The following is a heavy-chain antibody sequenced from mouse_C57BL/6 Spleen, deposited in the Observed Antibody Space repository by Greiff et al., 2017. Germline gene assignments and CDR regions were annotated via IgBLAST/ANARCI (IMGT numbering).Heavy chain of an antibody. CDR2: INPNSGST. Sequence: QVQLQQPGAELVKPGASVKLSCKASGYTFTSYWMHWVKQRPGQGLEWIGMINPNSGSTNYNEKFKSKATLTVDKSSSTAYMQLSSLTSEDSAVYYCARKGDGYFDYWGQGTTRTVSS. CDR3: ARKGDGYFDY. D-gene: IGHD2-3*01. V-gene: IGHV1-64*01. CDR1: GYTFTSYW. J-gene: IGHJ2*01.